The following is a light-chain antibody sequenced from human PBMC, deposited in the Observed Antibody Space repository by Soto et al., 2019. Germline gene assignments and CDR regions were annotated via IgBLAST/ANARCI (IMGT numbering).Light chain of an antibody. J-gene: IGKJ5*01. CDR3: QQYSKWPIT. CDR2: GIS. CDR1: QSVSSTY. V-gene: IGKV3D-15*01. Sequence: EIVITQSPATLSLSPGERATLSCRASQSVSSTYLAWYQQKPGQAPRLLIYGISSRATGIPDRFSGSGSGTEFTLTISSLQPEDFAVYYCQQYSKWPITFGQGTRLEIK.